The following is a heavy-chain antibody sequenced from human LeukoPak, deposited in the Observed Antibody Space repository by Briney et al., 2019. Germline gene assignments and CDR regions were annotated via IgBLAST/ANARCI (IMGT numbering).Heavy chain of an antibody. Sequence: GGSLRLSCAASGFTFSDYYMSWIRQAPGKGLEWVSGISWNSGSIGYADSVKGRFTISRDNAKNSLYLQMNSLRAEDTALYYCAKGYYYGSGSPVDDWFDPWGQGTLVTVSS. CDR2: ISWNSGSI. D-gene: IGHD3-10*01. J-gene: IGHJ5*02. V-gene: IGHV3-9*01. CDR1: GFTFSDYY. CDR3: AKGYYYGSGSPVDDWFDP.